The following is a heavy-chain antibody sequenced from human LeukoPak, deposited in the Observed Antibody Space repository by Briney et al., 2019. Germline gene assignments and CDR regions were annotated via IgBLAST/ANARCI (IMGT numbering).Heavy chain of an antibody. CDR2: MNPNSGNT. J-gene: IGHJ4*02. D-gene: IGHD2-15*01. V-gene: IGHV1-8*01. Sequence: ASVKVSCKASGYTFISYDINWVRQATGQGLEWMGWMNPNSGNTGCAQKFQGRVTMTRNTSISTAYMELSSLRSEDTAVYYCAREGYCSGGSCHERFDYWGQGTLVTVSS. CDR3: AREGYCSGGSCHERFDY. CDR1: GYTFISYD.